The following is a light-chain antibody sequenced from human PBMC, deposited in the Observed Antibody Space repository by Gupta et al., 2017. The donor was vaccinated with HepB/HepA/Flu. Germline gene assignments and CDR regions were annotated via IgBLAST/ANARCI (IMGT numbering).Light chain of an antibody. V-gene: IGKV1-12*01. CDR2: AAS. J-gene: IGKJ4*01. CDR1: HVISGW. CDR3: QQASSFPRT. Sequence: DIQMIQSPSSVSSFVGDTVTIPCRTTHVISGWLAWYQQKPGKAPKPLIYAASSRHGGVPARFGGSGSGTDFSLTISNLQPEDSATYYCQQASSFPRTFGGGTKVEIK.